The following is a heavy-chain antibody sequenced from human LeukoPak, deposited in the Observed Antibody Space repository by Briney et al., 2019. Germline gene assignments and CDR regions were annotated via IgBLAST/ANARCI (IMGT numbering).Heavy chain of an antibody. V-gene: IGHV3-15*01. CDR3: NTDYNYGENTRFGY. CDR1: GFTFSDYY. D-gene: IGHD3-16*01. CDR2: IKSKTDGGTT. J-gene: IGHJ4*02. Sequence: PGGSLRLSCAASGFTFSDYYMSWVRQAPGKGLEWVGRIKSKTDGGTTEYAAPVKGRFTISRDDSKKTLYLEMNSLETEDTAIYYCNTDYNYGENTRFGYWGQGTLVTVSS.